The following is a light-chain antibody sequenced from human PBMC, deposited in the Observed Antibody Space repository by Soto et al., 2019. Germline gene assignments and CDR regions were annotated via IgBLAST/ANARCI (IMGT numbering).Light chain of an antibody. CDR1: QSISSTH. Sequence: EIVLTQSPDTLSLSPGERATLSCRASQSISSTHLVWYQQKPGQAPSLLIFGASSRAAGIPDRFSGSGSGTDFTLTISGLEPEYFAVYYCQQYDTSPGTFGQGTKVSIK. CDR2: GAS. V-gene: IGKV3-20*01. J-gene: IGKJ1*01. CDR3: QQYDTSPGT.